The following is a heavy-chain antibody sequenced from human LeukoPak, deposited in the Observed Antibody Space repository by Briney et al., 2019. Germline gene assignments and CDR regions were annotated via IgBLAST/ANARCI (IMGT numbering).Heavy chain of an antibody. D-gene: IGHD3-3*02. CDR3: ARGQFWSGYSI. CDR1: GGSFSGYY. V-gene: IGHV4-34*12. J-gene: IGHJ4*02. CDR2: IIHGRST. Sequence: PSETLSLTCAVSGGSFSGYYWSWIRQPPGKGLEWIGEIIHGRSTNYNPSLKSRVTMSVDTSKNQFSLKLSSVTAADTAIYYCARGQFWSGYSIWGQGALVTVSS.